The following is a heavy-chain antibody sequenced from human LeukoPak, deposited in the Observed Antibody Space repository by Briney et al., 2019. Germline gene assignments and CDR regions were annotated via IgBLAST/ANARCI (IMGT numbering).Heavy chain of an antibody. J-gene: IGHJ4*02. CDR1: GFTFSSYA. CDR2: INDSGGNT. CDR3: AKTSAGIRGGYFDY. Sequence: PGGSLRLSCAASGFTFSSYAMSWVRQAPGKGLEWVSLINDSGGNTYYADSVMGRFTISRDNSKNTLFLQMSSLRAEDTAVYYCAKTSAGIRGGYFDYWGQGTLVTVSS. V-gene: IGHV3-23*01. D-gene: IGHD3-10*01.